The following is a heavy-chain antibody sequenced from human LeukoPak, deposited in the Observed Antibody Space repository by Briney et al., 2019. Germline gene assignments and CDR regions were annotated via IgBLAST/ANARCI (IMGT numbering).Heavy chain of an antibody. CDR2: ISGSGGST. Sequence: GGSLRLSCAASGFTFSSYAMSWVRQAPGKGLEWVSAISGSGGSTYHADSVKGRFTISRDNSKNTLYLQMNSLRAEDTAVYYCAKSLGKNDFWSGYYTGIYDYWGQGTLVTVSS. D-gene: IGHD3-3*01. CDR1: GFTFSSYA. V-gene: IGHV3-23*01. J-gene: IGHJ4*02. CDR3: AKSLGKNDFWSGYYTGIYDY.